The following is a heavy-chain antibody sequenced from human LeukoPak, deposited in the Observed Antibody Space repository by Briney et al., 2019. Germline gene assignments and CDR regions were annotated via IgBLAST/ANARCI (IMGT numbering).Heavy chain of an antibody. J-gene: IGHJ6*03. CDR1: GYTFSSYG. V-gene: IGHV1-18*01. CDR2: ISAYNGNT. Sequence: ASVKVSCKASGYTFSSYGITWVRQAPGQGLEWMGWISAYNGNTNFAQKLQGRVTMTADTSTSTAYMELTSLRSDDTAVYYCAREVSQFYYMDVWGKGTTVTVSS. D-gene: IGHD3-22*01. CDR3: AREVSQFYYMDV.